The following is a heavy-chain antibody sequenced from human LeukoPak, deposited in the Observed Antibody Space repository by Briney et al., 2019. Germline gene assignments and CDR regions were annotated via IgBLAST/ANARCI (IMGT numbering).Heavy chain of an antibody. CDR3: ARDWGSLTY. D-gene: IGHD3-16*01. V-gene: IGHV3-74*01. Sequence: GGSLRLSCAASGFTFSSYWMHWVRQAPGKGLVWVSRIDNDASSTNYADSVKGRLTISRDNAKNTLYLQMNSLRADDTAVYYCARDWGSLTYWGQGTLVTVSS. CDR1: GFTFSSYW. CDR2: IDNDASST. J-gene: IGHJ4*02.